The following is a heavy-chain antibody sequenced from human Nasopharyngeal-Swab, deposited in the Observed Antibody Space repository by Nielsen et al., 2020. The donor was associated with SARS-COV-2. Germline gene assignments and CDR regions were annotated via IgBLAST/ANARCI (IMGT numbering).Heavy chain of an antibody. Sequence: GGSPKISWKGSGYSFTNYWIGWGRQMPGKGVEWMGIIYPGDSDTRYSPSFQGQVTISADKSISTAYLQWSSLKASDTAMYYCARLATVTTNYYYYGMDVWGQGTTVTVSS. D-gene: IGHD4-11*01. J-gene: IGHJ6*02. CDR3: ARLATVTTNYYYYGMDV. CDR1: GYSFTNYW. CDR2: IYPGDSDT. V-gene: IGHV5-51*01.